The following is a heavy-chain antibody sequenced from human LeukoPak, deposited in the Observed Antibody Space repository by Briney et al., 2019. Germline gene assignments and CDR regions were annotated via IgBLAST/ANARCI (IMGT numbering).Heavy chain of an antibody. CDR2: INHSGST. J-gene: IGHJ4*02. V-gene: IGHV4-34*01. CDR3: ARDRTSVVVSE. CDR1: GGSFSGYY. D-gene: IGHD2-15*01. Sequence: SETLSLTCAVYGGSFSGYYWSWIRQPPGKGLEWIGEINHSGSTNYNPSLKSRVNMSLDSSKNQFSLSLTSVSAADTAVYFCARDRTSVVVSEWGQGTLVTVSS.